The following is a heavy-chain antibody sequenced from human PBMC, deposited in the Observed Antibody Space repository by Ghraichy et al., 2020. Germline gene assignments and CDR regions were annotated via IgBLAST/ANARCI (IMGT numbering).Heavy chain of an antibody. CDR3: ARDSRFLEWLLFPQPEGQATHGYDY. Sequence: SETLSLTCAVSGYSISSGYYWGWIRQPPGKGLEWIGSIYHSGSTYYNPSLKSRVTISVDTSKNQFSLKLSSVTAADTAVYYCARDSRFLEWLLFPQPEGQATHGYDYWGQGTLVTVSS. V-gene: IGHV4-38-2*02. J-gene: IGHJ4*02. CDR2: IYHSGST. CDR1: GYSISSGYY. D-gene: IGHD3-3*01.